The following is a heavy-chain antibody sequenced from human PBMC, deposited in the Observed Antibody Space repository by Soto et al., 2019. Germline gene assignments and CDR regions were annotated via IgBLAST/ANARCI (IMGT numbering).Heavy chain of an antibody. D-gene: IGHD3-16*01. V-gene: IGHV5-10-1*01. CDR3: ATHGAAIWVGY. CDR1: GYTFSGHS. J-gene: IGHJ4*02. Sequence: PGESLKISCKTSGYTFSGHSTSWVRLVPGKGLQWMGNIDPSDSYINYNPAFRGHVTFSVDKSNSTAYLHWRSLGPSDTAIYYCATHGAAIWVGYWGQGTLVTVSS. CDR2: IDPSDSYI.